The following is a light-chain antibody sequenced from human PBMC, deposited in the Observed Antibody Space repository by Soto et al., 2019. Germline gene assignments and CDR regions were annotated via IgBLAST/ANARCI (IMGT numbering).Light chain of an antibody. CDR3: AAWDDRLSGYG. CDR1: SSNIAKNY. V-gene: IGLV1-47*02. J-gene: IGLJ1*01. CDR2: SDN. Sequence: QSVLTQPPSTSGTPGQRVTISCSGDSSNIAKNYVYWYQQVPGMAPKLLIYSDNQRPSGVPDRFSGSKSGTSASLAISGLRSEDEAEHYCAAWDDRLSGYGFGGGTKGTVL.